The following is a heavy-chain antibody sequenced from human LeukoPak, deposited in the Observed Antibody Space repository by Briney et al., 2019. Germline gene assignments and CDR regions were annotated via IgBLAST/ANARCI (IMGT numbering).Heavy chain of an antibody. CDR1: GGTFSSYA. CDR2: IIPIFGTA. V-gene: IGHV1-69*13. J-gene: IGHJ3*02. D-gene: IGHD3-10*01. Sequence: SVKVSCKASGGTFSSYAISWVRQAPGQGLEWMGGIIPIFGTANYAQKFQGRVTITADESTSTAYMELSSLRSEDTAVYYCARDGYGSGSYYAFDIWGQGTMVTVSS. CDR3: ARDGYGSGSYYAFDI.